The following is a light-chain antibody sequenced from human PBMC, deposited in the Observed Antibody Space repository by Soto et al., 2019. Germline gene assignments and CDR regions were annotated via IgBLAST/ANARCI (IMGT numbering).Light chain of an antibody. V-gene: IGLV2-23*02. J-gene: IGLJ2*01. CDR3: CSYAGSSTFV. Sequence: QSVLTQPASVSGSPGQSLTISCTGTSSDVGSYNFVSWYQQNPGKAPKLMIYEDTKRPSGISTRFSGSKSGNTASLTISGLQAEDEADYYCCSYAGSSTFVFGGGTKLTVL. CDR1: SSDVGSYNF. CDR2: EDT.